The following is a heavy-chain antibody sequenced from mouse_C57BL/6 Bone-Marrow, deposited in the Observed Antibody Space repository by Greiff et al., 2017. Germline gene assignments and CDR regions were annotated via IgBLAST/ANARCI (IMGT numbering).Heavy chain of an antibody. CDR3: ARSSYYAMDY. CDR2: IYWDDAK. J-gene: IGHJ4*01. V-gene: IGHV8-12*01. Sequence: QVTLKESGPGLLQSSQTLSLTCSFSGFSLSTSGMGVSWIRQPSGKGLEWLAHIYWDDAKRSTPSLKSRRTITKATSRNQVILKITSVDTADTATYYYARSSYYAMDYWGQGTTVTVSS. CDR1: GFSLSTSGMG.